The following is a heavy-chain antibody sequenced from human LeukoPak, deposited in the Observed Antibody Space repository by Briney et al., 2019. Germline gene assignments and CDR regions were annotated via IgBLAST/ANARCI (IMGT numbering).Heavy chain of an antibody. CDR3: AKVGATNVPWYFDL. J-gene: IGHJ2*01. D-gene: IGHD1-26*01. Sequence: GGSLRLSCAASGFIFSSYAMSWVRQAPGKGLEWVSSISGSGVGTYYADSVKGRFIISRDKSKNTLFLQMNSLRAEDTAVYYCAKVGATNVPWYFDLWGRGTLVTVSS. CDR2: ISGSGVGT. V-gene: IGHV3-23*01. CDR1: GFIFSSYA.